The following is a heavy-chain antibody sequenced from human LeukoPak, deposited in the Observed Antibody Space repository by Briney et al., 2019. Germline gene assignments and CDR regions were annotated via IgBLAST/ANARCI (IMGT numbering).Heavy chain of an antibody. Sequence: GSVKVSCKASGYTFTSYGISWVRQAPGQGLEWMGWISAYNGNTNYAQKLQGRVTMTTDTSTSTAYMELRSLRSDDTAVYYCAFHYYGSGSYYNPDYWGQGTLVTVSS. CDR2: ISAYNGNT. CDR1: GYTFTSYG. J-gene: IGHJ4*02. D-gene: IGHD3-10*01. CDR3: AFHYYGSGSYYNPDY. V-gene: IGHV1-18*01.